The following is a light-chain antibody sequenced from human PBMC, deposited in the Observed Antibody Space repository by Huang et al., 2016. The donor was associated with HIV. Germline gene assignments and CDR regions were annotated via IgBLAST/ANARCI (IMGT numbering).Light chain of an antibody. Sequence: ETVLTQSPVTLSLSPGERATLSCRASQSVSRYLAWYQHKPGQAPRRLIYDASNRATGIPARFSGSGSGTDFTLTISSLEPEDVALYYCQQRSIWPPTFGQGTKVEIK. CDR3: QQRSIWPPT. J-gene: IGKJ1*01. CDR2: DAS. V-gene: IGKV3-11*01. CDR1: QSVSRY.